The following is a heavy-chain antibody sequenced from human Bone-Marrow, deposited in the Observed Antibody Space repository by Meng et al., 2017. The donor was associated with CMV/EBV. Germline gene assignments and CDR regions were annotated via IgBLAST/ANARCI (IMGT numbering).Heavy chain of an antibody. Sequence: GESLNISCAASGFTFSSYGMHWVRQAPGKGLEWVAFIRYDGSNKYYADSVKGRFTISRDNSKNTLYLQMNSLRAEGTAVYYCARSMQEKYYYGMDVWGQGTTVTVSS. CDR1: GFTFSSYG. V-gene: IGHV3-30*02. CDR3: ARSMQEKYYYGMDV. J-gene: IGHJ6*02. CDR2: IRYDGSNK.